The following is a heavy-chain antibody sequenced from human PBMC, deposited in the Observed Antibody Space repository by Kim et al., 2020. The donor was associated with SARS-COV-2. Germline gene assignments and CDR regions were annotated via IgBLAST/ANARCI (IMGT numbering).Heavy chain of an antibody. CDR2: INAGNGNT. CDR1: GYTFTSYA. CDR3: ARDMTTVTGFDWFDP. D-gene: IGHD4-17*01. J-gene: IGHJ5*02. Sequence: ASVKVSCKASGYTFTSYAMHWVRQAPGQRLEWMGWINAGNGNTKYSQKFQGRVTITRDTSASTAYMELSSLRSEDTAVYYCARDMTTVTGFDWFDPWGQGTLVTVSS. V-gene: IGHV1-3*01.